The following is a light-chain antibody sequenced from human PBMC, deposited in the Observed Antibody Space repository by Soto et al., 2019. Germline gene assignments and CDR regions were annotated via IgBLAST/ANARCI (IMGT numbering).Light chain of an antibody. Sequence: VMTQSPATLSVSPGERATLSCRASQSVSSNLAWYQQKPGQAPRLLIYGASTRATGIPARFSGSGSGTEFTLTISSLQSEDFAVYYCQQYNNWPPTFGQGTKLEIK. CDR2: GAS. V-gene: IGKV3-15*01. CDR1: QSVSSN. CDR3: QQYNNWPPT. J-gene: IGKJ2*01.